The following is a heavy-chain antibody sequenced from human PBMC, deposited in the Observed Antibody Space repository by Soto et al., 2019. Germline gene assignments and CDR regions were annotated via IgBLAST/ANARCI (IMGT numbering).Heavy chain of an antibody. J-gene: IGHJ6*02. Sequence: GGSLRLSCAASGFTFSSYGLHWVRQAPGKGLDWVAVISYDGSNKYYADSVKGRFTISRDNSKNTLYLQMNSLRAEDTAVYYCANDKGSSWPYQTYYYFYGMDVWGEGTTVTLS. V-gene: IGHV3-30*18. D-gene: IGHD6-13*01. CDR2: ISYDGSNK. CDR1: GFTFSSYG. CDR3: ANDKGSSWPYQTYYYFYGMDV.